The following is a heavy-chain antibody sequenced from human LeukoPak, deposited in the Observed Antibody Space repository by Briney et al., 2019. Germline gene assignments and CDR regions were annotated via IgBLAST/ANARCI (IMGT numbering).Heavy chain of an antibody. CDR1: GYSISSGYY. D-gene: IGHD6-19*01. Sequence: SETLSLTCAVSGYSISSGYYWGWIRQTPGKGLEWIGHIYHSGRTYYNPSLKSRVTISVDTSKNQFSLKLSSVTAADTAVYYCAGIAVAASSPAFDIWGQGTMVTVSS. CDR2: IYHSGRT. CDR3: AGIAVAASSPAFDI. J-gene: IGHJ3*02. V-gene: IGHV4-38-2*01.